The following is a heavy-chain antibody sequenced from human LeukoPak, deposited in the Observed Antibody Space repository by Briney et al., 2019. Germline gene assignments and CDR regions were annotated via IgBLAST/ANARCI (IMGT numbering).Heavy chain of an antibody. CDR1: GYSFTSYW. J-gene: IGHJ6*03. D-gene: IGHD1-26*01. Sequence: GESLKISCKGSGYSFTSYWIGWVRQIPGKGLEWMGIINTGDSDTRYSPSFQGQVTISADKSISTAYLQWSSLKASDTAMYYCARHGLGAARRSYYYMDAWGKGTTVTVSS. CDR3: ARHGLGAARRSYYYMDA. V-gene: IGHV5-51*01. CDR2: INTGDSDT.